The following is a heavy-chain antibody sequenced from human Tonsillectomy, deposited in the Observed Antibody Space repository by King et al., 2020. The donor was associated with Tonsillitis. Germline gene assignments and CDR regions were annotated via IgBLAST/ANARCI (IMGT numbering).Heavy chain of an antibody. CDR2: IKSKTDGGTT. D-gene: IGHD6-19*01. V-gene: IGHV3-15*07. CDR3: TTGTAVADYYYYYYMDV. Sequence: VQLVESGGGLVKPGGSLRLSCAASGFIFSNAWMNWVRQAPGKGLEWVGRIKSKTDGGTTDCAAPVKGRFTFSSNDSKNTMYLQMNSLKTEDTAVYYCTTGTAVADYYYYYYMDVWGKGTTVTVSS. J-gene: IGHJ6*03. CDR1: GFIFSNAW.